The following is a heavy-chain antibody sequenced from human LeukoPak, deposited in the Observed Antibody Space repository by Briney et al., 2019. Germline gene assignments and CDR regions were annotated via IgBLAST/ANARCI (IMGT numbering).Heavy chain of an antibody. D-gene: IGHD3-9*01. CDR1: GYTFTSYG. CDR2: ISAYNGNT. CDR3: AGEVGYDILTGYYDYGMDV. Sequence: ASVKVSCKASGYTFTSYGISWVRQAPGQGLEWMGWISAYNGNTNYAQKLQGRVTMTTDTSTSTAYMELRSLRSDDTAVYYCAGEVGYDILTGYYDYGMDVWGQGTTVTVSS. V-gene: IGHV1-18*01. J-gene: IGHJ6*02.